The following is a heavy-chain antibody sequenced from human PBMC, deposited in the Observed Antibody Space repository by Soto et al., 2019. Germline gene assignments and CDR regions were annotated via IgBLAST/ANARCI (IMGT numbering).Heavy chain of an antibody. D-gene: IGHD3-3*01. V-gene: IGHV1-46*01. Sequence: ASVKVSCKASGYTFTSYYMHWVRQAPGQGLEWMGIINPSGGSTSYAQKFQGRVTMTRDTSTSTVYMELSSLRSEDTAVYYCARDGAGYDFWSGSPIGYFDYWGQGTLVTVSS. CDR3: ARDGAGYDFWSGSPIGYFDY. CDR1: GYTFTSYY. CDR2: INPSGGST. J-gene: IGHJ4*02.